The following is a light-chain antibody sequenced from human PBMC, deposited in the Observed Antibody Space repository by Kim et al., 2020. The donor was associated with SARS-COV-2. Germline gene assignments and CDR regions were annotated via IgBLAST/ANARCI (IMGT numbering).Light chain of an antibody. CDR3: HQSES. Sequence: AIQLTQSPSSLSASVGDSVTITCRASQDMSSYFAWYQQKPGTAPKLLIYAASSVESGVPSRFSGSGSGTDFTLTISSLQPEAFATYYWHQSESFGGGTKVDI. V-gene: IGKV1-13*02. CDR1: QDMSSY. J-gene: IGKJ4*01. CDR2: AAS.